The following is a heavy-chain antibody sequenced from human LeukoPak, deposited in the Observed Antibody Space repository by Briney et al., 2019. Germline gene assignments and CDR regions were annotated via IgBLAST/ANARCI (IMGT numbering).Heavy chain of an antibody. CDR2: INPSGGST. V-gene: IGHV1-46*01. Sequence: ASVKVSCKASGYTFTSYYMHWVRQAPGQGLEWMGIINPSGGSTSYAQKFQGRVTMTRDTSTSTVYMELSSLRSEDTAVYYCARDWGRGWPKYYFDYWGQGTLATVSS. D-gene: IGHD3-16*01. CDR1: GYTFTSYY. J-gene: IGHJ4*02. CDR3: ARDWGRGWPKYYFDY.